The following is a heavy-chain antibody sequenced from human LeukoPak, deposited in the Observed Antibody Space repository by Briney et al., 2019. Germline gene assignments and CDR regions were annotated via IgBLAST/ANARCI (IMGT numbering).Heavy chain of an antibody. CDR3: ARVLFSSGYDY. J-gene: IGHJ4*02. Sequence: GASVKVSCKPSGSTFTGAYMHWVRQAPGQGLEWMGWINPNSGETKFAQKFQGRVTMTRDTSISTVYMDLGGLRSYDTAVYYCARVLFSSGYDYWGQGSLVTVSS. V-gene: IGHV1-2*02. D-gene: IGHD5-18*01. CDR2: INPNSGET. CDR1: GSTFTGAY.